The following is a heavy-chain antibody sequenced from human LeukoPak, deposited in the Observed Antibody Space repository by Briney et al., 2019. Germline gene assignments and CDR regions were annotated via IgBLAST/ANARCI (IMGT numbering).Heavy chain of an antibody. CDR1: GFSFAYYA. J-gene: IGHJ4*02. D-gene: IGHD2-21*02. CDR2: ITANGDST. Sequence: AGSLRLSCAASGFSFAYYAMHWVRQAPGKGLEWVSLITANGDSTYYADSVKGRFTISRDNSKNSLSLQMNSLRTEDTALYYCAKDIEAGTAGFSFDYWGQETLVAVSS. CDR3: AKDIEAGTAGFSFDY. V-gene: IGHV3-43*02.